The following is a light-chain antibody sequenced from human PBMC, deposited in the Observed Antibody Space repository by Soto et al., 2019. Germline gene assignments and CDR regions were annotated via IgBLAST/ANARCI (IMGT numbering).Light chain of an antibody. CDR1: SSNIGAGYD. CDR2: GNS. Sequence: QSVLTQPPSVSGAPGQRVTISCTGSSSNIGAGYDVHWYQQLPGTAPKLLIYGNSNRPSGVPDRFSGSKSGTSASLAITGLQAEDEADYYCQPYDSSLSGSLYVFGTGTKVTVL. J-gene: IGLJ1*01. CDR3: QPYDSSLSGSLYV. V-gene: IGLV1-40*01.